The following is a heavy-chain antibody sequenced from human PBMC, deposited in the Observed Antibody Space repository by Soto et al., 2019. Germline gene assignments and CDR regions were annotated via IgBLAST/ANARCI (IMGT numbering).Heavy chain of an antibody. J-gene: IGHJ4*02. V-gene: IGHV3-21*01. CDR1: GFTFSSYS. CDR2: ISSSSSYI. CDR3: ARGGSSSNFDY. D-gene: IGHD6-6*01. Sequence: EVQLVESGGGLVKPGGSLRLSCAASGFTFSSYSMNWVRQAPGKGLEWVSSISSSSSYIYYADSVKGRFTISRDNAKNSLYLQMNGLRAEDTAVYYCARGGSSSNFDYWGQGTLVTVSS.